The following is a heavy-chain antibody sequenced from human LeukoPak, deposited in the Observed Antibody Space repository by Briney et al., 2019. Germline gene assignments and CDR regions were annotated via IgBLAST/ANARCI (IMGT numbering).Heavy chain of an antibody. CDR3: ARLSGLRYFDWQD. D-gene: IGHD3-9*01. V-gene: IGHV5-51*01. Sequence: GESLKISYKGSGYSFTSYWIGWVRQMPGKGLEWMGIIFPGDSDTRYSPSFQGQVTISADKSISTAYLQWSSLKASDTAMYYCARLSGLRYFDWQDWGQGTLVTVSS. CDR2: IFPGDSDT. J-gene: IGHJ4*02. CDR1: GYSFTSYW.